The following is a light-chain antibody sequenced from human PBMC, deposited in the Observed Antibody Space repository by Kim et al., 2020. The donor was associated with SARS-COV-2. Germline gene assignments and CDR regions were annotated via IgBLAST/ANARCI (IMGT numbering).Light chain of an antibody. V-gene: IGKV3-20*01. Sequence: EIVLTQSPGTLSLSPGERATLSCRASQSVSSSYLAWYQQKPGQAPRLLIYGASSRATGIPDRFSGSGSGTDFTLTISRLEPEDFAVYYCQQYGSSQYTFCQGTKLEI. J-gene: IGKJ2*01. CDR3: QQYGSSQYT. CDR1: QSVSSSY. CDR2: GAS.